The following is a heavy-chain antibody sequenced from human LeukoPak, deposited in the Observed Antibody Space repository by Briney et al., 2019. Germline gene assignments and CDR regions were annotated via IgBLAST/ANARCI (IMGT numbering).Heavy chain of an antibody. CDR2: ISSSSYI. Sequence: GGSLRLSCAASGCTFSSYSMNWVRQAPGKGLQWVSSISSSSYIYYADSVKGRFTISRDNAKNSLYLQMNSLRAEDTAVYYCARDYDSSGLDAFDIWGQGTMVTVSS. D-gene: IGHD3-22*01. CDR1: GCTFSSYS. V-gene: IGHV3-21*01. CDR3: ARDYDSSGLDAFDI. J-gene: IGHJ3*02.